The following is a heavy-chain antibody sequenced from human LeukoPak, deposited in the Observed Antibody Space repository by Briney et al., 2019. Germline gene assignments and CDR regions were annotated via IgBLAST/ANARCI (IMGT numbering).Heavy chain of an antibody. CDR1: GYTFTGYY. CDR2: INPNSGGT. D-gene: IGHD6-19*01. CDR3: ARDRTRTGYSSGWYHDY. V-gene: IGHV1-2*02. J-gene: IGHJ4*02. Sequence: ASVKVSCKASGYTFTGYYMHWVRQAPGQGLEWMGWINPNSGGTNYAQKFQGRVTMTRDTSISTAYMELSRLRSDNTAVYYCARDRTRTGYSSGWYHDYWGQGTLVTVSS.